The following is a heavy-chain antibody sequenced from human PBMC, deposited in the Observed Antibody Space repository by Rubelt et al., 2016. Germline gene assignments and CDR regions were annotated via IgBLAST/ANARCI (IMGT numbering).Heavy chain of an antibody. CDR3: GVKGQDFDY. CDR2: INHSGST. J-gene: IGHJ4*02. CDR1: GGSFSGYY. V-gene: IGHV4-34*01. Sequence: ETLSLTCAVYGGSFSGYYWSWIRQPPGKGLEWIGEINHSGSTNYNPSLKSRVTISVDTSKNQFSLKLSSVTAADTAVYYCGVKGQDFDYWGQGTLVTVSS.